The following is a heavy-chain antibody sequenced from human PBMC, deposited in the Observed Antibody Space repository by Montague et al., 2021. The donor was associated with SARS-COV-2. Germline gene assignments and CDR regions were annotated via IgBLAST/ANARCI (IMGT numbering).Heavy chain of an antibody. J-gene: IGHJ3*02. Sequence: SETLSLTCTVPGGSISSYYWSWIRQPPGKGLEWIGYIYYSGSTNYNPSLKSRVTISLDTSKNQFSLKLNSVTAADTAVYYCARGSYCPDAFDIWGQGTMVTVSS. D-gene: IGHD2-15*01. V-gene: IGHV4-59*01. CDR3: ARGSYCPDAFDI. CDR2: IYYSGST. CDR1: GGSISSYY.